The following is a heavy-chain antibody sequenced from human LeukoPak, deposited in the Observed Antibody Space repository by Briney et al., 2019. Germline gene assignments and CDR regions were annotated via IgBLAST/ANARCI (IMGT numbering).Heavy chain of an antibody. Sequence: GGALRLSCAASGFTFSSYAMSWVRQAPGKGLEWVSAISGSGGSTYYADSVKGRFTISRDNSKNTLYLQMDRLRAEATDVYYCAKVGYYYDSSGYYDPYYFDYWGQGTLVTVSS. CDR3: AKVGYYYDSSGYYDPYYFDY. CDR1: GFTFSSYA. V-gene: IGHV3-23*01. D-gene: IGHD3-22*01. CDR2: ISGSGGST. J-gene: IGHJ4*02.